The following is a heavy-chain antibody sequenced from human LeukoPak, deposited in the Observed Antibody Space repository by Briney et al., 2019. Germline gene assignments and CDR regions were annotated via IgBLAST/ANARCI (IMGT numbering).Heavy chain of an antibody. CDR2: MNPNSGNT. CDR1: GYTFTSYD. D-gene: IGHD2-15*01. CDR3: ARGRGCSGGSCYYRRQRYFDY. J-gene: IGHJ4*02. Sequence: ASVKVSCRASGYTFTSYDINWVRQATGQGLEWMGWMNPNSGNTGYAQKFQGRVTMTRNTSISTAYMELSSLRSEDTAVYYCARGRGCSGGSCYYRRQRYFDYWGQGTLVTVSS. V-gene: IGHV1-8*01.